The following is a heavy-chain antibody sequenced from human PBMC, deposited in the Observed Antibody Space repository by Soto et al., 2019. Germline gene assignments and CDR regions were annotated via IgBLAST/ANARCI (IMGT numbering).Heavy chain of an antibody. CDR1: GFTFSSYG. CDR2: ISYDGSNK. CDR3: AKEETMIGAFDI. D-gene: IGHD3-22*01. Sequence: QVQRVESGGGVVQPGRSLRLSCAASGFTFSSYGMNWVRQAPGKGLEWVAVISYDGSNKYYADSVKGRFTISRDNSKNTLYLQMNSMRAEDTAVYYCAKEETMIGAFDIWGQGTMVTVSS. V-gene: IGHV3-30*18. J-gene: IGHJ3*02.